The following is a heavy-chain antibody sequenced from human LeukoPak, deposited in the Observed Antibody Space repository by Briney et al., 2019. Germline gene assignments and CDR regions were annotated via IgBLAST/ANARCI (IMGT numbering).Heavy chain of an antibody. V-gene: IGHV3-7*01. CDR1: GFTFSSYW. CDR3: ARDGEWELPNAFDI. J-gene: IGHJ3*02. D-gene: IGHD1-26*01. CDR2: IKQDGSEK. Sequence: GGSLRLSCAASGFTFSSYWMSWVRQAPGKGLEWVANIKQDGSEKYYVDSVRGRFTISRDNAKNSLYLQMNSLRAEDTAVYYCARDGEWELPNAFDIWGQGTMVTVSS.